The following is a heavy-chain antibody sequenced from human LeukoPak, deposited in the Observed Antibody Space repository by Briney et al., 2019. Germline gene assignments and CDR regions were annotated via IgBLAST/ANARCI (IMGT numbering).Heavy chain of an antibody. Sequence: GGSLRLSCAASGFTFSNYAMSWVRQAPGKGLEWVSVISGSGGSTYYADSVKGRFTISRDKSKNTVNLQMNSLRAEDTAVYYCVRAGTSLGYFLYWGQGTLVTVSS. CDR2: ISGSGGST. V-gene: IGHV3-23*01. J-gene: IGHJ1*01. CDR1: GFTFSNYA. CDR3: VRAGTSLGYFLY. D-gene: IGHD6-19*01.